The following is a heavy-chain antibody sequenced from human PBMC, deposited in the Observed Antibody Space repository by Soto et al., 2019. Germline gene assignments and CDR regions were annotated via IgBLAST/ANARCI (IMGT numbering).Heavy chain of an antibody. CDR1: GYSFTSYW. CDR2: IYPGDSDT. CDR3: ARTAAAGKYYYGMDV. V-gene: IGHV5-51*01. D-gene: IGHD6-13*01. J-gene: IGHJ6*02. Sequence: GESLKISCKGSGYSFTSYWIGWVRQMPGKDLELMEIIYPGDSDTRYSPSFQGQVTISADKSISTAYLQWSSLKASDTAMYYCARTAAAGKYYYGMDVWGQGTTVTVSS.